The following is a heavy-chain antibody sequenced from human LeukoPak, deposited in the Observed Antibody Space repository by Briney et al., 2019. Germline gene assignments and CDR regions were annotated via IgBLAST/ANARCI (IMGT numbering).Heavy chain of an antibody. V-gene: IGHV4-34*01. J-gene: IGHJ6*03. D-gene: IGHD3-10*01. CDR3: ARAILWFSLHHYYYYMDV. CDR1: GGSFSGYY. Sequence: SETLSLTCAVYGGSFSGYYWSWIRQPPGKGLEWIGEINHSGSTNYNPSLKSRVTISVDTSKNQFSLKLSSVTAADTAVHYRARAILWFSLHHYYYYMDVLGKGTTVTVSS. CDR2: INHSGST.